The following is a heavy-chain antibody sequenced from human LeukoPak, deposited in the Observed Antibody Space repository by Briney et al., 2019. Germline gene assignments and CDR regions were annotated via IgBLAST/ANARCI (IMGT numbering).Heavy chain of an antibody. D-gene: IGHD3-10*01. J-gene: IGHJ3*02. CDR1: GFTFSSYG. CDR2: ISYDGSNK. Sequence: GGSLRLSCAASGFTFSSYGMHWVRQAPGKGLEWVAVISYDGSNKYYADSVKGRFTISRDNSKNTLYLQMNSLRAEDTAVYYCAKALGPRDAFDIWGRGTMVTVSS. V-gene: IGHV3-30*18. CDR3: AKALGPRDAFDI.